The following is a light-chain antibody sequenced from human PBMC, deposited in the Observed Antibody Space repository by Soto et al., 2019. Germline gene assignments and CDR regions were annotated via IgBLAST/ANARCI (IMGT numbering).Light chain of an antibody. CDR1: QSLTSSF. CDR2: GAS. J-gene: IGKJ4*01. Sequence: EILLTQSPGTLSLSPGDRATLSCRASQSLTSSFLAWYQQKPGQTPRLLIYGASIRAPDIPDRFSGSGSGTDVTLTISRLEPEDFAVYFCQQYGRLPLSFGGGTKVEIK. V-gene: IGKV3-20*01. CDR3: QQYGRLPLS.